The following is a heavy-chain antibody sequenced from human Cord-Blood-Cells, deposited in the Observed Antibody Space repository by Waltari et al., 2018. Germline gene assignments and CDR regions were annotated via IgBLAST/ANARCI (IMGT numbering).Heavy chain of an antibody. J-gene: IGHJ3*02. CDR3: ARSWDQLGTAFDI. D-gene: IGHD2-2*01. V-gene: IGHV3-30-3*01. CDR2: ISYDGSNK. CDR1: GFTFSSSA. Sequence: QVQLVESGGGVVQPGRSTRLSCAASGFTFSSSAMHWVCQAPGKGLEWVAVISYDGSNKYYADSVKGRFTISRDNSKNTLYLQMNSLRAEDTAVYYCARSWDQLGTAFDIWGQGTMVTVSS.